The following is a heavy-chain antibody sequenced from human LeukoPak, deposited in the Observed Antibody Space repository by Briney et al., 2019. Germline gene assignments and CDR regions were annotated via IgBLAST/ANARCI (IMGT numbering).Heavy chain of an antibody. J-gene: IGHJ4*02. CDR2: MNPNSGNT. CDR3: ARGAYIAVAGPFDY. Sequence: ASVKVSCKASGYTFTSYDINWVRQATGQGLEWMGWMNPNSGNTGYAQKFQGRVTMTRNTSISTAYMELSSLRSDDTAVYYCARGAYIAVAGPFDYWGQGTLVTVSS. V-gene: IGHV1-8*01. CDR1: GYTFTSYD. D-gene: IGHD6-19*01.